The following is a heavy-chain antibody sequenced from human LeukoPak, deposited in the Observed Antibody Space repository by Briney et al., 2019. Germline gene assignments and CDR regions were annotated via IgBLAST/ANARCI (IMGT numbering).Heavy chain of an antibody. Sequence: GASVKVSCKASGYTFTGFYIHWVRHAPGPGLEWMGWVNPYSGGINYAQSFQGRVTLTRDTSISTAYMELSSLRSDDTAIYYCARDKALDIVGTTADYWGQGTLVTVSS. CDR2: VNPYSGGI. CDR1: GYTFTGFY. D-gene: IGHD5-12*01. V-gene: IGHV1-2*02. CDR3: ARDKALDIVGTTADY. J-gene: IGHJ4*02.